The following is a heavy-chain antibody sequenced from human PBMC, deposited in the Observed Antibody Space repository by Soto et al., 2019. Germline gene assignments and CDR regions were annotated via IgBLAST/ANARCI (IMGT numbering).Heavy chain of an antibody. J-gene: IGHJ4*02. CDR3: ASGPYGGNSDFDY. V-gene: IGHV4-30-4*01. Sequence: QVQLQESGPGLVKPSQTLSLTCTVSGGSISSGDYYWSWIRQPPGKGLEWIGYIYYSGSTYYNPSLKSRVTISVETSKNQFSLQLSSVTAADTAVYYCASGPYGGNSDFDYWGQGTLVTVSS. D-gene: IGHD4-17*01. CDR1: GGSISSGDYY. CDR2: IYYSGST.